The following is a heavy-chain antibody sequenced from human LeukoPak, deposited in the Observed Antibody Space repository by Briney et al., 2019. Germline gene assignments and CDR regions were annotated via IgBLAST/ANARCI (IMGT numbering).Heavy chain of an antibody. CDR2: ISGSGGST. CDR1: GFTFSSYA. J-gene: IGHJ4*02. Sequence: PGGSLRLSCAASGFTFSSYAMSWFRQAPGKGLEWVSAISGSGGSTYYADSVKGRFTISRDNSKNTLYLQMNSLRAEDTAVYYCAKDVVVRGVIITNYFDYWGQGTLVTVSS. D-gene: IGHD3-10*01. CDR3: AKDVVVRGVIITNYFDY. V-gene: IGHV3-23*01.